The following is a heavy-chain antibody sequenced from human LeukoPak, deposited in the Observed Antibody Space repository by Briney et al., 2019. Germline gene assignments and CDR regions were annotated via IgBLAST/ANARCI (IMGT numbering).Heavy chain of an antibody. J-gene: IGHJ4*02. CDR2: INSYGSST. CDR1: GFTFSSYW. V-gene: IGHV3-74*01. CDR3: AREAMVRGACFDY. Sequence: GGSLRLSCAASGFTFSSYWMHWVRQAPVKGLVWVSRINSYGSSTSYAESVKGRFTISRDNAKNTLYLQMNSLRAEDTAVYYCAREAMVRGACFDYWGQGTLVTVSS. D-gene: IGHD3-10*01.